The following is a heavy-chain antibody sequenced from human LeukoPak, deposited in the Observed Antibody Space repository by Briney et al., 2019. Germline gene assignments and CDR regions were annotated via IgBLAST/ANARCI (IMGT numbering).Heavy chain of an antibody. CDR1: GFTFSNYA. Sequence: GSLRLSCAASGFTFSNYALSWVRQPPGKGLEWIGSIYYSGSTYYNPSLKSRVTISVDTSKNQFSLKLSSVTAADTAVYYCARVLRYYFDYWGQGTLVTVSS. CDR3: ARVLRYYFDY. V-gene: IGHV4-39*01. D-gene: IGHD2-21*01. CDR2: IYYSGST. J-gene: IGHJ4*02.